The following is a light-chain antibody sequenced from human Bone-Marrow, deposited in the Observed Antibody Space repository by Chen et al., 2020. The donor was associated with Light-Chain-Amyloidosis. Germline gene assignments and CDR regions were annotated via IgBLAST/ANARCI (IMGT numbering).Light chain of an antibody. CDR1: RNLLWNSNNQDY. CDR3: QQYYSVPIT. Sequence: DIVMSQSPDSLAVSLGERATINCKSSRNLLWNSNNQDYLAWFQQKPGQPPKLLIYWASTRESGVPDRFSGSGSGTDFTLTISSLQAEDVAVYYCQQYYSVPITFGQGTRLEIK. V-gene: IGKV4-1*01. J-gene: IGKJ5*01. CDR2: WAS.